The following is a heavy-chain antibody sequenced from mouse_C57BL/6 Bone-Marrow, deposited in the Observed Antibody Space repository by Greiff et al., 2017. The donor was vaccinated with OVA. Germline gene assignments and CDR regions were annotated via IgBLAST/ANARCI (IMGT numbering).Heavy chain of an antibody. CDR3: ARHYDSYAMDY. Sequence: QVQLQQPGAELVKPGASVKLSCKASGYTFTSYWMHWVKQRPGQGLEWIGMIHPNSGSTNYNEKFKSKATLTVDTSSSTAYMQLSSLTSEDSAVYYCARHYDSYAMDYWGQGTSVTVSS. D-gene: IGHD1-1*01. CDR2: IHPNSGST. CDR1: GYTFTSYW. V-gene: IGHV1-64*01. J-gene: IGHJ4*01.